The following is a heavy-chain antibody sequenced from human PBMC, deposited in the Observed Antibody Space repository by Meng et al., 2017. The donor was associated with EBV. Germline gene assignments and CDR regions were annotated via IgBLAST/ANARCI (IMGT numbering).Heavy chain of an antibody. CDR2: MNPNNGNT. CDR3: ARGETVAGTWWFDP. Sequence: QVQLVQSGAEVKKPGASVKGSCKASGYTFTNYDINWVRQATGQGLEWMGWMNPNNGNTGYAQKFQGRVTMTRNPSINTAYMELTSRTSEDTAVYYCARGETVAGTWWFDPWGQGTLVTVYS. J-gene: IGHJ5*02. V-gene: IGHV1-8*01. CDR1: GYTFTNYD. D-gene: IGHD6-19*01.